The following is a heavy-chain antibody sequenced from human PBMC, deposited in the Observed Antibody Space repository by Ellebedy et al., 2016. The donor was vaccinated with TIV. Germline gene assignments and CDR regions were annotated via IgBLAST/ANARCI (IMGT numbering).Heavy chain of an antibody. V-gene: IGHV3-21*01. J-gene: IGHJ6*02. CDR2: ISSSSSYI. D-gene: IGHD3-22*01. CDR3: ARYYDSSGYYYEYYYYGMDV. CDR1: GFTFSSYS. Sequence: GESLKISXAASGFTFSSYSMNWVRQAPGKGLEWVSSISSSSSYIYYADSVKGRFTISRDNAKNSLYLQMKSLRAEDTAVYYCARYYDSSGYYYEYYYYGMDVWGQGTTVTVSS.